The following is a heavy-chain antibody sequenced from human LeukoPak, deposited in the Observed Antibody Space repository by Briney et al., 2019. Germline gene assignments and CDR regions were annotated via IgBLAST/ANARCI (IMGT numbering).Heavy chain of an antibody. V-gene: IGHV3-15*01. J-gene: IGHJ4*02. D-gene: IGHD3-3*01. CDR1: GFTFSNVW. CDR2: ILTKADGETR. CDR3: TSRLITTNDY. Sequence: GGSLRLSCAASGFTFSNVWMNWVRQAPGKGLEWLGRILTKADGETRDYAAPAKGRFTISRDDSKNTRYLQMNSLKTEDTAVYFCTSRLITTNDYWGQGTLVTVSS.